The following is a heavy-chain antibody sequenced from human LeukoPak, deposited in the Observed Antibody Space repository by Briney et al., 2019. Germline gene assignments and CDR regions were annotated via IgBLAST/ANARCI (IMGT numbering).Heavy chain of an antibody. D-gene: IGHD3-10*01. CDR2: INPNSGGT. CDR1: GYTFTGYY. V-gene: IGHV1-2*04. CDR3: ARRPRPEWFGDQDNWFDP. Sequence: ASVKVSCKASGYTFTGYYMHWVRQAPGQGLEWMGWINPNSGGTNYAQKFQGWVTMTRDTSISTAYMELSRLRSDDTAVYYCARRPRPEWFGDQDNWFDPWGQGTLVTVSS. J-gene: IGHJ5*02.